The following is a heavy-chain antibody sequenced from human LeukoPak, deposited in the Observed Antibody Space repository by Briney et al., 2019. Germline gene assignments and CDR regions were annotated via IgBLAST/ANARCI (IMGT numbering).Heavy chain of an antibody. Sequence: ASVNVSCKASGYTFTSYDIDWVRQATGQGLEWMLWMNPNSGNTGYAQKFQGRVTMTRNTSISTAYMELSSLRSEDTAVYYCARGVPHINFDYWGQGTLVTVSS. D-gene: IGHD2-21*01. J-gene: IGHJ4*02. V-gene: IGHV1-8*01. CDR1: GYTFTSYD. CDR2: MNPNSGNT. CDR3: ARGVPHINFDY.